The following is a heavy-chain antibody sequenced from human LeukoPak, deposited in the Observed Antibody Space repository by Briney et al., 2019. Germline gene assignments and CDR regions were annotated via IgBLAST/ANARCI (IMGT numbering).Heavy chain of an antibody. CDR3: ARGALHMYYLDN. Sequence: PGGSLRLSCAASGFTVSSNYMSWVRQAPGKGLEWVSVIYSGGSTYYADSVKGRFTISRDNSKNTLYLQMNSPRAEDTAVYYCARGALHMYYLDNWGQGTLVTVSS. CDR1: GFTVSSNY. J-gene: IGHJ4*02. V-gene: IGHV3-53*01. CDR2: IYSGGST. D-gene: IGHD2-8*01.